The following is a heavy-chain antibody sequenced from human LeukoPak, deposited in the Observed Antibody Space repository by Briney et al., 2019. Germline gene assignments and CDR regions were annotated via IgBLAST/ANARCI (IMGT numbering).Heavy chain of an antibody. J-gene: IGHJ4*02. V-gene: IGHV3-66*04. D-gene: IGHD6-25*01. CDR1: GFTFSSYA. CDR2: IYSDGNT. CDR3: ATPSGGY. Sequence: GGSLRLSCAASGFTFSSYAMSWVRQAPGKGLEWVSVIYSDGNTYYADSVKGRFTISRDNSKNTVYLQMNSLRAEDTAVYYCATPSGGYWGQGTLVTVSS.